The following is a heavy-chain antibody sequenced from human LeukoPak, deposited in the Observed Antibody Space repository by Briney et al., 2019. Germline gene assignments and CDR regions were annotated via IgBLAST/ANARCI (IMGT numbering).Heavy chain of an antibody. Sequence: PGGSLRLSCAASGFTFSSYAMSWVRQAPGKGLEWVSAISGSGGSTYYADSLKGRFIISRDRSKNTLYLQMSSLRAEDTAVYYCAKTRAAAGIPRDYFDYWGQGTLVTVSS. CDR1: GFTFSSYA. J-gene: IGHJ4*02. V-gene: IGHV3-23*01. CDR3: AKTRAAAGIPRDYFDY. CDR2: ISGSGGST. D-gene: IGHD6-13*01.